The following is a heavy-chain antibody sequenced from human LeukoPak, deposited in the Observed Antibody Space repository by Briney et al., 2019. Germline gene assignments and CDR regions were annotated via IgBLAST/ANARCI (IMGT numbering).Heavy chain of an antibody. CDR1: GGSFSGYY. J-gene: IGHJ3*02. D-gene: IGHD2-2*01. CDR2: INHSGST. CDR3: ARWRCSSTSCYENDAFDI. Sequence: SETLSLTCAVYGGSFSGYYWSWIRQPPGKGLEWLGEINHSGSTNYNPSLKSRVTISVDTSKNQFSLKLSSVTAADTAVYYCARWRCSSTSCYENDAFDIWGQGTMVTVSS. V-gene: IGHV4-34*01.